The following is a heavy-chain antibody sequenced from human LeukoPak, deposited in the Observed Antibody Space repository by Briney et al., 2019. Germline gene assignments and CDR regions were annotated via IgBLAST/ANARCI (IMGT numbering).Heavy chain of an antibody. V-gene: IGHV3-30*02. CDR3: AREAEGWLATRPYFHY. CDR1: GFTFSSYG. D-gene: IGHD6-19*01. J-gene: IGHJ4*02. Sequence: GGSLRLSCAASGFTFSSYGMHWVRQAPGKGLEWVAFIRYDGSNKYYADSVKGRFTISRDNSKNTLYLQMNSLRAEDTAVYYCAREAEGWLATRPYFHYWGQGTLVTVSS. CDR2: IRYDGSNK.